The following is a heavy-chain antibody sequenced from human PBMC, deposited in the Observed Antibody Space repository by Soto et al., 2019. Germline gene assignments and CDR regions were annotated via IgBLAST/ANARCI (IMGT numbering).Heavy chain of an antibody. CDR3: ARLTRTTVTTPGYFQH. J-gene: IGHJ1*01. Sequence: ASVKVSCKASGYTFTSYDINWVRQATGQGLEWMGWMNPNSGNTGYAQKFQGRVTMTRNTSISTAYMELSSLRSEDTAVYYCARLTRTTVTTPGYFQHWGQGTLVTVSS. V-gene: IGHV1-8*01. CDR1: GYTFTSYD. CDR2: MNPNSGNT. D-gene: IGHD4-17*01.